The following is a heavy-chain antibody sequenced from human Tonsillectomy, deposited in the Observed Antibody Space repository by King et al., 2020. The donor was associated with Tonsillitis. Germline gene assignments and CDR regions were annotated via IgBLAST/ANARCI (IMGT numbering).Heavy chain of an antibody. CDR3: ASGYLVDSGSEAWFDR. CDR2: INPSDGST. D-gene: IGHD3-22*01. CDR1: EYSFTKYY. Sequence: VQLVESGAEVKKPGASVKVSCKASEYSFTKYYMHWVRQAPGQGLEWMGVINPSDGSTRYAQKFQGRVTMTRDTSTSTVYMELNSLRSEDTAFYYCASGYLVDSGSEAWFDRCGQGSSVTASS. V-gene: IGHV1-46*03. J-gene: IGHJ5*02.